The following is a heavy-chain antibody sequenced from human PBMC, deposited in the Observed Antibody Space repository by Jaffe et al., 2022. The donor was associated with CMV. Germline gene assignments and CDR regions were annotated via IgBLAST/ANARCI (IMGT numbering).Heavy chain of an antibody. CDR1: GFTFSSYG. J-gene: IGHJ5*02. CDR2: IWYDGSNK. CDR3: ARDGGYCSGGSCPWGYNWFDP. V-gene: IGHV3-33*08. D-gene: IGHD2-15*01. Sequence: QVQLVESGGGVVQPGRSLRLSCAASGFTFSSYGMHWVRQAPGKGLEWVAVIWYDGSNKYYADSVKGRFTISRDNSKNTLYLQMNSLRAEDTAVYYCARDGGYCSGGSCPWGYNWFDPWGQGTLVTVSS.